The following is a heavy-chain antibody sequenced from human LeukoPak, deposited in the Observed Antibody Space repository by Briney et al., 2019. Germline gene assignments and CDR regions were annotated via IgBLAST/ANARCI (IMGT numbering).Heavy chain of an antibody. V-gene: IGHV4-34*01. CDR2: INHSGST. CDR1: GGSFSGYY. D-gene: IGHD4-17*01. CDR3: ARGHDCGDFYYYYYMDV. Sequence: SETLSLTCAAYGGSFSGYYWSWIRQPPGKGLEWIGEINHSGSTNYNPSLKSRVTISVDTSKNQFSLKLSSVTAADTAVYYCARGHDCGDFYYYYYMDVWGKGTTVTVSS. J-gene: IGHJ6*03.